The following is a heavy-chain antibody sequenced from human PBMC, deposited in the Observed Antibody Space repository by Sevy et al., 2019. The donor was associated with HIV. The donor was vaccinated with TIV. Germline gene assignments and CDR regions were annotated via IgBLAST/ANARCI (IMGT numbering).Heavy chain of an antibody. V-gene: IGHV5-51*01. CDR1: GYSFTHYW. CDR3: ARLTGYEPYSYYALDV. D-gene: IGHD5-12*01. Sequence: GESLKISCEGSGYSFTHYWIAWVRQIPGKGLEWIGIIYPGDSDPTYSPSFQGQVTISPDKSINIAYLQWSRLKASDTAMYYCARLTGYEPYSYYALDVWGQGTTVTVSS. J-gene: IGHJ6*02. CDR2: IYPGDSDP.